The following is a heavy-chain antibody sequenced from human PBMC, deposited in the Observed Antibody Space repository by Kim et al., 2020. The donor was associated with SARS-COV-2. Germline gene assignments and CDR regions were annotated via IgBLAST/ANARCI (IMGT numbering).Heavy chain of an antibody. J-gene: IGHJ6*02. Sequence: ASVKVSCKASGYTFTRYDINWVRQATGQGLEWMGWMNPNSGNTGYAQKFQGRVTMTRNTSISTAYMELSSLRSEDTAVYYCAIGLAGRILVGITVHYYYGMDVWGQGTTVTVSS. CDR3: AIGLAGRILVGITVHYYYGMDV. V-gene: IGHV1-8*01. D-gene: IGHD3-22*01. CDR2: MNPNSGNT. CDR1: GYTFTRYD.